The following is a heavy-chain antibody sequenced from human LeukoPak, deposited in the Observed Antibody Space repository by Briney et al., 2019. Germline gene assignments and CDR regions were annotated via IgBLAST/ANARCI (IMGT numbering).Heavy chain of an antibody. V-gene: IGHV3-74*01. CDR3: ASHGREILHYFDY. CDR2: INSDGSST. Sequence: GGSLRLSCGASGFTFSSYWMHWVRQAPGKGLVWVSRINSDGSSTSYADSVKGRFTISRDNAKNTLYLQMNSLRAEDTAVYYCASHGREILHYFDYWGQGTLVTVSS. J-gene: IGHJ4*02. CDR1: GFTFSSYW. D-gene: IGHD1-26*01.